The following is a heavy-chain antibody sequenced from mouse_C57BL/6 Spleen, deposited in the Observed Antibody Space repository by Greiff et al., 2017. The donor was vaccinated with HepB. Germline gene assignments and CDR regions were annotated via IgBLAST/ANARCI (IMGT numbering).Heavy chain of an antibody. D-gene: IGHD1-1*01. CDR2: INPNNGGT. V-gene: IGHV1-26*01. CDR1: GYTFTYYY. CDR3: AREPHYYGSSHWYFDV. Sequence: EVQLQQSGPELVKPGASVKISCKASGYTFTYYYMNWVKQSHGKSLEWIGDINPNNGGTSYNQKFKGKATLTVDKSSSTAYMELRSLTSEDSAVYYCAREPHYYGSSHWYFDVWGTGTTVTVSS. J-gene: IGHJ1*03.